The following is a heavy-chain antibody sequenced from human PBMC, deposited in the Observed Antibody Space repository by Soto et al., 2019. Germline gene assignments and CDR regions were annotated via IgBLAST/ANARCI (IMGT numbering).Heavy chain of an antibody. D-gene: IGHD6-19*01. J-gene: IGHJ4*02. CDR1: GGSMSGYY. V-gene: IGHV4-59*01. CDR3: ARIIAVPSSHIGH. CDR2: VYYTGST. Sequence: QVQLQESGPGLVKPSETLSLTCRVSGGSMSGYYWSWIRQAPGKGLEWIGYVYYTGSTTYNPSLQSRVTISVDTSKKQFSLSLRLATAADTSVYFCARIIAVPSSHIGHWGQGIQVTVSS.